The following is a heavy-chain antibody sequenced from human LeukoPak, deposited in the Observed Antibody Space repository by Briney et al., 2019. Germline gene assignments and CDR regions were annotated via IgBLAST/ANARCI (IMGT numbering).Heavy chain of an antibody. J-gene: IGHJ5*02. D-gene: IGHD3-3*01. CDR3: VRSYDFWSDPNRFDP. Sequence: PSQTLSLTCTVSGVSISSTTYYWAWIRQPPGKGLEWIGCVYPSGTAYYNPSLKSRVTISVGTPKNQFSLKLTSVTAADTAVYYCVRSYDFWSDPNRFDPWGQGTLVTVSS. CDR1: GVSISSTTYY. CDR2: VYPSGTA. V-gene: IGHV4-39*01.